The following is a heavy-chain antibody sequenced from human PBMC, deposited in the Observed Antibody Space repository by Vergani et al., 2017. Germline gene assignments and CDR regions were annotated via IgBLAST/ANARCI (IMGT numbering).Heavy chain of an antibody. Sequence: QITLKESGPTLVKPTQTLTLTCTFSGFSLSTSGVGVGWIRQPPGKALEWLALIYWNDDKRYSPSLKSRLTITKDTSKNQVVLTMTNMDPVDTATYYCARIMPGGGSCYDAFDIWGQGTMVTVSS. V-gene: IGHV2-5*01. J-gene: IGHJ3*02. CDR1: GFSLSTSGVG. CDR2: IYWNDDK. CDR3: ARIMPGGGSCYDAFDI. D-gene: IGHD2-15*01.